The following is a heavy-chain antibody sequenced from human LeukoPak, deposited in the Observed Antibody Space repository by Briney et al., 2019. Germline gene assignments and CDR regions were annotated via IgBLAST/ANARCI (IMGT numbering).Heavy chain of an antibody. CDR2: IKSNIDGGTT. CDR1: GFSFSNAW. V-gene: IGHV3-15*01. CDR3: TTDLWYVTTMGYWFDS. Sequence: GGSLRLSCAASGFSFSNAWMTWVRQAPGKGLDWVGRIKSNIDGGTTDYAAPVKGRFTISRDDSKNTLYLQMKSLKTEDTAVYYCTTDLWYVTTMGYWFDSWGQGTLVTVSS. J-gene: IGHJ5*01. D-gene: IGHD3-22*01.